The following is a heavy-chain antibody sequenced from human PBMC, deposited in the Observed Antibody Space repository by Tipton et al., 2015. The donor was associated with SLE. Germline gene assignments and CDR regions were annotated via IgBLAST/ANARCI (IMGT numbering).Heavy chain of an antibody. V-gene: IGHV3-48*03. Sequence: SLRLSCAASGFTFSDYEMNWVRQAPGKGLEWVPYITSSGHNTYYADSLKGRFTTSRDNAKSSVNLQMNSLRVEDTALYFCARYSTSFAFDCWGQRTLVTVSS. J-gene: IGHJ4*02. CDR3: ARYSTSFAFDC. D-gene: IGHD6-6*01. CDR2: ITSSGHNT. CDR1: GFTFSDYE.